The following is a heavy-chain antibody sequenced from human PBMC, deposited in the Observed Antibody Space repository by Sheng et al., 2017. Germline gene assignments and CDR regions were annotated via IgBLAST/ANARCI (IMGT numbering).Heavy chain of an antibody. CDR3: ASEGMALGF. Sequence: QVQLVESGGGVVQPGRSLRLSCAASGFTFSSYAMHWVRQAPGKGLEWVAVISYDGSNKYYADSVKGRFTISRDNSKNTLYLQMNSLRAEDTAVYYCASEGMALGFWGLGNPGHRLL. V-gene: IGHV3-30-3*01. CDR1: GFTFSSYA. J-gene: IGHJ4*02. CDR2: ISYDGSNK. D-gene: IGHD3-16*01.